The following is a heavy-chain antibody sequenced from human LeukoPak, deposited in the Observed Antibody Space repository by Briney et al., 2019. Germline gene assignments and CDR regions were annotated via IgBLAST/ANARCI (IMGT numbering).Heavy chain of an antibody. V-gene: IGHV1-18*01. CDR3: ARDCYGGEDY. CDR1: GYTFTSYG. D-gene: IGHD2-21*01. Sequence: ASVKVSCKASGYTFTSYGIGWVRPAPGQGLWWMGWISAYNGNTNYAQKLQGRVTLTPDTSPSTAYMGQRNLRSDDTAVYYCARDCYGGEDYWGQGTLVTVSS. J-gene: IGHJ4*02. CDR2: ISAYNGNT.